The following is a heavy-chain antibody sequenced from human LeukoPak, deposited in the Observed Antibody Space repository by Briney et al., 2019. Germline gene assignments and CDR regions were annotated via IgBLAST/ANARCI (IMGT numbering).Heavy chain of an antibody. CDR2: IYYSGST. V-gene: IGHV4-39*01. CDR1: GGSIRSSSYY. Sequence: SETLSLTCTVSGGSIRSSSYYWGWTRQPPGKGLEWIGSIYYSGSTNYKPSLRSRVTISVDTSKNHFSLKLSSVTAADTAVYYCARHAGSCYTYNFDYWGQGTLVTVSS. CDR3: ARHAGSCYTYNFDY. J-gene: IGHJ4*02. D-gene: IGHD2-15*01.